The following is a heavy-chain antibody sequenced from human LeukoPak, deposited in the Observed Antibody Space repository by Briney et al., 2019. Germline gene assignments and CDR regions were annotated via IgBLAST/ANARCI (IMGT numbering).Heavy chain of an antibody. CDR1: GFTFSSYG. D-gene: IGHD3-3*01. CDR2: IRYDGSNK. V-gene: IGHV3-30*02. CDR3: VYDFWSGLLGQPQS. Sequence: PGGSLRLSCAASGFTFSSYGMHWVRQAPGKGLEWVAFIRYDGSNKYYADSVKGRFTISRDNSKNTLYLQMNSLRAEDTAVYYCVYDFWSGLLGQPQSWGQGTLVTVSS. J-gene: IGHJ5*02.